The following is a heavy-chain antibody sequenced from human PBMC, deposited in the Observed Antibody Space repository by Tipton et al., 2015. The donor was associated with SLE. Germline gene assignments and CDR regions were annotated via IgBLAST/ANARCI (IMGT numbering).Heavy chain of an antibody. CDR3: ALRGHDAFDI. CDR2: IYHSGST. Sequence: TLSLTCAVSGSSISSGGYSWSWIRQQPGKGLEWIGYIYHSGSTYYNPSLKSRVTISVDRSKNQFSLKLSSVTAADTAVYYCALRGHDAFDIWGQGTMVTVSS. D-gene: IGHD3-16*01. CDR1: GSSISSGGYS. J-gene: IGHJ3*02. V-gene: IGHV4-30-2*01.